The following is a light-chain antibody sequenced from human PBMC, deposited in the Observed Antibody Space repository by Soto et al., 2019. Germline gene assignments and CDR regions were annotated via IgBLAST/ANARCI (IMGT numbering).Light chain of an antibody. V-gene: IGKV1-27*01. CDR1: QAINNY. CDR2: GAS. CDR3: QRYNSAPRT. Sequence: DIQMTQSPSSVSASVGDRVTIICRASQAINNYVAWYQQRPGQLPNLLIYGASTLQSGVPIRFSGSGSGTDFTLTISSLQPEDVKVYYCQRYNSAPRTFGQGTKVDIK. J-gene: IGKJ1*01.